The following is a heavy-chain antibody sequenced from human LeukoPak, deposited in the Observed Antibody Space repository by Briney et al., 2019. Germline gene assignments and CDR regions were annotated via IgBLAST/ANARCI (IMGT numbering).Heavy chain of an antibody. V-gene: IGHV4-59*01. J-gene: IGHJ5*02. CDR1: DDSITSGY. CDR3: ARGPGSGYFWFDP. CDR2: VYYTGSV. Sequence: PSETLSLTCTVSDDSITSGYWSWLRQPPGKGLEWMGYVYYTGSVGYNPSLKSRVSMSVDTSKKQFSLELTSVTPADTAVYFCARGPGSGYFWFDPWGQGTLVTVSS. D-gene: IGHD3-3*01.